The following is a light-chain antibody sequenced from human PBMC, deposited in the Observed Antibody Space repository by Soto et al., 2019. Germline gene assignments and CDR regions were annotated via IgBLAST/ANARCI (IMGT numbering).Light chain of an antibody. V-gene: IGKV1-39*01. J-gene: IGKJ5*01. Sequence: DIQMTQSPSSLSASVGDRVTITCRASQNIINYLNWYQQKPGKAPQLLIYVASRLESGVPSRFSGSESGTDFTLTISSLQPEDFATYYCQQSYNAPITFGQGTRLEIK. CDR2: VAS. CDR1: QNIINY. CDR3: QQSYNAPIT.